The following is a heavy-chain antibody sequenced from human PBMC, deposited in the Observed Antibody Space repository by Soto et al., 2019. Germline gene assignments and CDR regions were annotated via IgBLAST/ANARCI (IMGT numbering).Heavy chain of an antibody. Sequence: QVPLVESGGGVVQPGRSLRLSCAASGFTFSSYGMHWVRQAPGKGLEWVAVISYDGSNKYYADSVKGRFTISRDNSKNTLYLQMNSLRAEDTAVYYCAKDSWYYGSGSYLFHFQHWGQGTLVTVSS. CDR1: GFTFSSYG. V-gene: IGHV3-30*18. J-gene: IGHJ1*01. D-gene: IGHD3-10*01. CDR3: AKDSWYYGSGSYLFHFQH. CDR2: ISYDGSNK.